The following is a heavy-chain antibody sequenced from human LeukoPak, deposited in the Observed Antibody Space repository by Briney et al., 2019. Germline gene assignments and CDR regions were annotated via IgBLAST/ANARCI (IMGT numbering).Heavy chain of an antibody. CDR2: INPSGGST. CDR3: ARVYYDILTGYEGAGVFDY. J-gene: IGHJ4*02. V-gene: IGHV1-46*01. Sequence: ASVKVSCKASGYTFTNYYMHWVRQAPGQGLEWVGIINPSGGSTSYAQKFQGRVTMTRDMSTSTVYMELSSLRSKDTAVYYCARVYYDILTGYEGAGVFDYWGQGTLVTVSS. CDR1: GYTFTNYY. D-gene: IGHD3-9*01.